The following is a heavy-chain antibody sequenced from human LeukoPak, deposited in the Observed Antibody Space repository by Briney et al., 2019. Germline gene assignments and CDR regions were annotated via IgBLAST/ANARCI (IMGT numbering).Heavy chain of an antibody. V-gene: IGHV3-7*01. Sequence: PGGSLRLSCAASGFTFSNYWMSWVRQAPGKGLEWVANIKQDGSEKYYVDSVRGRFTISRDNAKNSRYLQMNSLRAEDTAVYYCARDDDWNYEDYWGQGTLVTVSS. CDR1: GFTFSNYW. CDR3: ARDDDWNYEDY. CDR2: IKQDGSEK. J-gene: IGHJ4*02. D-gene: IGHD1-7*01.